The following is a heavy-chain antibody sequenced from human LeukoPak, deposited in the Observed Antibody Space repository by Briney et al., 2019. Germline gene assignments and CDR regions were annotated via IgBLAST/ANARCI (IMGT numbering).Heavy chain of an antibody. CDR3: ARALSGSPAVFDS. D-gene: IGHD1-26*01. J-gene: IGHJ4*02. V-gene: IGHV4-59*08. CDR1: TGSISGYY. Sequence: SETLSLTCAVSTGSISGYYWSWIRQPPGKGLEWIGFRYYSGASNYNPSLRGRVTISVDRSKSQVSLKMTSVTAADTAVYYCARALSGSPAVFDSWGQGTLVSASS. CDR2: RYYSGAS.